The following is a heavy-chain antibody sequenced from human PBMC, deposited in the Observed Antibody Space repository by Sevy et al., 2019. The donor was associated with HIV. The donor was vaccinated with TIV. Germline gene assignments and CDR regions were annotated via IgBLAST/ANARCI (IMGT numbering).Heavy chain of an antibody. CDR3: ARRYFDL. CDR1: GFSFTDFW. CDR2: INQDGSEM. V-gene: IGHV3-7*01. J-gene: IGHJ4*02. Sequence: GGSLRLSCKASGFSFTDFWMQWVRQVPGKGPEWVANINQDGSEMYYVDSVKGRFTISRDNAESPLYLQMHGLRAEDAATYFCARRYFDLWGQGTVVTVSS.